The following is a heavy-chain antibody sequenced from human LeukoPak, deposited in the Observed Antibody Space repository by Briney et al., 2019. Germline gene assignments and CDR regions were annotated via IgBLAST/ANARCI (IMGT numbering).Heavy chain of an antibody. CDR2: VSSSGGTV. D-gene: IGHD2-21*02. V-gene: IGHV3-48*03. Sequence: PAGSLTLSCAAYGFTFSRFEMNWVRQAQGKGLEWVSYVSSSGGTVYYADSVKGRFTISRDNAKNSLYLQMNSLRAEDTAVYYCARGLPRSFDYYFDYWGQGTLVTVSS. CDR3: ARGLPRSFDYYFDY. J-gene: IGHJ4*02. CDR1: GFTFSRFE.